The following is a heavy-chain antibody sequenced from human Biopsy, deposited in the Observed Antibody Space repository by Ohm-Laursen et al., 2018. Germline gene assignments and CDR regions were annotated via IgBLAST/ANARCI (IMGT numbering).Heavy chain of an antibody. CDR3: ARVAGGYAYYYGMDV. CDR2: IYYDGIT. Sequence: TLSLTCSISGGSISGYYWGWIRQPPGKGLEWIGNIYYDGITYYNPSLKSRGAMSLETSKNQFSLRLTSVTAADTAVYYCARVAGGYAYYYGMDVWGQGTTVIVSS. J-gene: IGHJ6*02. D-gene: IGHD5-12*01. CDR1: GGSISGYY. V-gene: IGHV4-59*04.